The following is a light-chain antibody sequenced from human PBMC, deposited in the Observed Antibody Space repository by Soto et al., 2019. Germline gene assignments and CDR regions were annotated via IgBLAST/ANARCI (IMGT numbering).Light chain of an antibody. V-gene: IGLV2-14*03. Sequence: QSALTQPASVSGSPGQSITISCTGTSNDIGGYNYVSWYQQHPGKAPKLIIYDFNSRPTGVSKRFSGSKSGNTASLTISGLQAEDEADYYCNSYISSNTRIFGGGTKLTVL. CDR3: NSYISSNTRI. CDR1: SNDIGGYNY. J-gene: IGLJ2*01. CDR2: DFN.